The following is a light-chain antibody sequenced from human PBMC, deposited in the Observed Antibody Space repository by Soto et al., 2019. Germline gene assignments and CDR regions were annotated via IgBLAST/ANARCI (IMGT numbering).Light chain of an antibody. CDR1: SSDVGAYNS. V-gene: IGLV2-23*01. CDR2: KGT. J-gene: IGLJ1*01. CDR3: CSSAPESTYV. Sequence: QSVLAQPASVSGSPGQSVTISCTGTSSDVGAYNSVSWYQQHPDKAPQLMIYKGTQRPSGVSNRFSGSTSGNAASLTISGLQAGAEADYFCCSSAPESTYVFGTGTQLTVL.